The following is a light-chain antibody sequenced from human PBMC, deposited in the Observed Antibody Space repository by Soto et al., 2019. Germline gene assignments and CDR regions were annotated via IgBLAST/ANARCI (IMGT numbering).Light chain of an antibody. V-gene: IGLV2-8*01. CDR1: SSDVGGNNY. J-gene: IGLJ2*01. Sequence: QSVLTQPPSASGSPGQSVAISCTGTSSDVGGNNYVSWYQQHPGKAPKLLVYEVTKRPAGVPDRFSGSKSGNTASLTVSGLQAEDEADYYCSSYAGSNSVIFGGGTQLTVL. CDR3: SSYAGSNSVI. CDR2: EVT.